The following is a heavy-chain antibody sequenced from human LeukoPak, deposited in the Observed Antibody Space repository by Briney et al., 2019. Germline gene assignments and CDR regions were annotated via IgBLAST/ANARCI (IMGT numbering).Heavy chain of an antibody. V-gene: IGHV4-38-2*02. Sequence: ASETLSLTCTVSGYSISCGCYWGWIRQPPGKGLEWIGTIFQSVSTYYNPSLKSRVTTSVDTSKNQFSLKLSSVTAADTAVYYCARNNSNGFDFWSQGTLVTVSS. D-gene: IGHD6-19*01. CDR1: GYSISCGCY. CDR2: IFQSVST. J-gene: IGHJ4*02. CDR3: ARNNSNGFDF.